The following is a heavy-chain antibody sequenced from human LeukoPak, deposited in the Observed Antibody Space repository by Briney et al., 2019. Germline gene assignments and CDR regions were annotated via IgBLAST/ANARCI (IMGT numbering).Heavy chain of an antibody. CDR1: GYTLTEFS. D-gene: IGHD2/OR15-2a*01. CDR2: FDPEDGET. V-gene: IGHV1-24*01. Sequence: ASVKVSCKVTGYTLTEFSMHWVRQAPGKGLEWMGGFDPEDGETIYAQKFQGRVTMTEDTSTDTAYMELSSLRSEDTAVYYCATGLLNYPDYWGQGTLVTVSS. J-gene: IGHJ4*02. CDR3: ATGLLNYPDY.